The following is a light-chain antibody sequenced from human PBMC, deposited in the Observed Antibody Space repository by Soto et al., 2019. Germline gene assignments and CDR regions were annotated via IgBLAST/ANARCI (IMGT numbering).Light chain of an antibody. J-gene: IGKJ1*01. CDR3: QQYYSYPRT. CDR2: AAS. CDR1: QGISSY. Sequence: AIRMTQSPSSLSAFTGDRVTITCRASQGISSYLAWYQQKPGKAPKLLIYAASTLQSGVPSRFSGSGSGTDFTLTISCLQSEDFATYYCQQYYSYPRTFGQGTKVEIK. V-gene: IGKV1-8*01.